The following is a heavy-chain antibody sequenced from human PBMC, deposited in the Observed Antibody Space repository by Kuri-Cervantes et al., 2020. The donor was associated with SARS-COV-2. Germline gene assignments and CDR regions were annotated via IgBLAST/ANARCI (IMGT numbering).Heavy chain of an antibody. CDR2: IYHSGST. CDR1: GYSISSGYY. CDR3: ASPYDFWSGSWAFDI. V-gene: IGHV4-38-2*02. J-gene: IGHJ3*02. D-gene: IGHD3-3*01. Sequence: SETLSLTCTVSGYSISSGYYWGWIRQPPGKGLEWIGSIYHSGSTNYNPSLKSRVTISVDTSKNQFSLKLSSVTAADTAVYYCASPYDFWSGSWAFDIWGQGTMVTVSS.